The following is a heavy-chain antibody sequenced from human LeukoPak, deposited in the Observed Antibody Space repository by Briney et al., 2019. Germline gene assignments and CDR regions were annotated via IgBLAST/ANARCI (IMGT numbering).Heavy chain of an antibody. D-gene: IGHD6-6*01. CDR1: GFTFSSYW. J-gene: IGHJ4*02. Sequence: GGSLRLSCAASGFTFSSYWMSWVRQAPGKGLEWVANIKQDGSEKYYVDSVKGRFTISSDNAKNSLYLQMNSLRAEDTAVYYCASLSYSSLIDYWGQGTLVTVSS. V-gene: IGHV3-7*01. CDR2: IKQDGSEK. CDR3: ASLSYSSLIDY.